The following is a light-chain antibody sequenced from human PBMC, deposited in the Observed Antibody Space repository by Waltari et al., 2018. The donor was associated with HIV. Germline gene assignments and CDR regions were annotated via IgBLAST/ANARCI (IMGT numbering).Light chain of an antibody. CDR1: TRDVGGYTH. CDR2: EVS. Sequence: QSAPTQPASVSGSPGQSITISCTGTTRDVGGYTHVSWYQQHPGKAPKLMIYEVSNRPSGVSNRLSGSKSGNTASLTISGLQAEDEADYYCSSYTSSSTVVFGGGTKLTVL. J-gene: IGLJ3*02. CDR3: SSYTSSSTVV. V-gene: IGLV2-14*01.